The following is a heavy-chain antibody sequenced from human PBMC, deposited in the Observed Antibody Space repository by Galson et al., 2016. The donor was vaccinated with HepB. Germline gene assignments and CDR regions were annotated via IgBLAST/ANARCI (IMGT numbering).Heavy chain of an antibody. D-gene: IGHD2-21*02. J-gene: IGHJ4*02. CDR2: IKSKSDGTT. CDR1: GFSFNQVW. V-gene: IGHV3-15*01. Sequence: SLRLSCAASGFSFNQVWMSWVRQAPGKGLEWVGRIKSKSDGTTDYAAAVKDRFSISRDASKNTLYLQMNSLKSEDTAVYYCATVVMVTAGYDYWGRGTLVTVSS. CDR3: ATVVMVTAGYDY.